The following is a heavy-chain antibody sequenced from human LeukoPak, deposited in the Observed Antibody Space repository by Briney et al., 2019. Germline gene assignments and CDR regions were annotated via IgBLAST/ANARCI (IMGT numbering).Heavy chain of an antibody. CDR1: GGSISSYY. CDR2: IYYSGST. CDR3: ARERVGGSSWYQGFDY. Sequence: SETLSLTCTVSGGSISSYYWSWIRQPPGKGLEWIGYIYYSGSTNYNPSLKSRVTISVDTSKNQFSLKLSSVTAADTAVYYCARERVGGSSWYQGFDYWGQGTLVTVSS. J-gene: IGHJ4*02. V-gene: IGHV4-59*01. D-gene: IGHD6-13*01.